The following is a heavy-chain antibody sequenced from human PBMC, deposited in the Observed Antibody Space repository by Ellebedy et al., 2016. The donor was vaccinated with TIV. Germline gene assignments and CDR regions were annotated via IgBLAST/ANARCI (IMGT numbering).Heavy chain of an antibody. D-gene: IGHD2-21*02. CDR1: GFTFSYYA. CDR2: TSSDGGNN. J-gene: IGHJ4*02. CDR3: ASADRTVVVTAIGG. V-gene: IGHV3-30-3*01. Sequence: PGGSLRLSCVTSGFTFSYYAMHWVRQAPGKGLEWVALTSSDGGNNFYADSVRGRFTISRDNSKNSLSLQMNSLRAEDTAVYYCASADRTVVVTAIGGWGRGTLVTVSS.